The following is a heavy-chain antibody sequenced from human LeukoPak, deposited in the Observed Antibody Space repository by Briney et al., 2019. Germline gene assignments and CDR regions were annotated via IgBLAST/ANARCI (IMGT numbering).Heavy chain of an antibody. Sequence: GGSLRLSCAASGFTFSNYWMTWVRQAPGKGLEWVAHINQDGSGEHYMDSVKARFTISRDNAKNSLSLQMNSLRAEDTAVYYCVRDGGVSGYDLLDYWGQGTLVTVSS. J-gene: IGHJ4*02. CDR2: INQDGSGE. V-gene: IGHV3-7*01. D-gene: IGHD5-12*01. CDR3: VRDGGVSGYDLLDY. CDR1: GFTFSNYW.